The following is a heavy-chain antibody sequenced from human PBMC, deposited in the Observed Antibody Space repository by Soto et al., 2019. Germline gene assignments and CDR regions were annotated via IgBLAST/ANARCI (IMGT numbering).Heavy chain of an antibody. CDR2: IDWDDDK. D-gene: IGHD3-22*01. J-gene: IGHJ4*02. CDR1: GFSLIIREMS. CDR3: AHIYDSSGYSPY. Sequence: PTHTVTLNCTYLGFSLIIREMSVSWIRQPPGKALEWLARIDWDDDKRYSPSLKSRLTITKDTSKNQVVLTMTNMDPVDTATYYCAHIYDSSGYSPYWGQGTLVTVSS. V-gene: IGHV2-5*08.